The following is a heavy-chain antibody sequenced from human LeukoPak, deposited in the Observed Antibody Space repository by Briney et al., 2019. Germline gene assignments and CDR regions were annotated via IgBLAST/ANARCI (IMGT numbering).Heavy chain of an antibody. CDR3: AKGRYYYDSSDAFDI. CDR1: GFTFDDYA. D-gene: IGHD3-22*01. J-gene: IGHJ3*02. Sequence: AGGSLRLSCAASGFTFDDYAMHWVRQAPGKGLEWVSLISGDGGSTYYADSVKGRFTISRDNSRNSLYLRMNSLRTEGTALYYCAKGRYYYDSSDAFDIWGQGTMVTVSS. V-gene: IGHV3-43*02. CDR2: ISGDGGST.